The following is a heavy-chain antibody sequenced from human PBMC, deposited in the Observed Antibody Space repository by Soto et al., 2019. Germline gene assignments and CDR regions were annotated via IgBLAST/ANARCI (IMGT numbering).Heavy chain of an antibody. CDR2: ITQDGRNE. CDR3: ATGRAFYYDTSRY. Sequence: GGSLRLSCVASGFAFSTYPIHWVRQAPGKGLEWVAVITQDGRNEYYADSVKGRFTISRDNSKNTVYLQVNSLRADDTAVYYCATGRAFYYDTSRYWGQGTLVTVS. CDR1: GFAFSTYP. V-gene: IGHV3-30*04. J-gene: IGHJ4*02. D-gene: IGHD3-22*01.